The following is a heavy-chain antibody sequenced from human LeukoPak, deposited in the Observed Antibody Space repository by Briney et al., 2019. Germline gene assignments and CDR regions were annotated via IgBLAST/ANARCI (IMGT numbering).Heavy chain of an antibody. CDR3: ARQNNTYHHYNLGWFDP. CDR2: IYHSGST. CDR1: GYSISSNYY. D-gene: IGHD5-24*01. Sequence: PSETLSLTCTVSGYSISSNYYWGWIRQPPGKGLEWIGSIYHSGSTYYNPSLKSRVTISVDTSKNQFSLQLSSVTPEDTAVYYCARQNNTYHHYNLGWFDPWGQGTLVTVSS. J-gene: IGHJ5*02. V-gene: IGHV4-38-2*02.